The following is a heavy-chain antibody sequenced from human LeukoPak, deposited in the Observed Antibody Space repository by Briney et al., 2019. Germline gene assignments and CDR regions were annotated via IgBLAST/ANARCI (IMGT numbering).Heavy chain of an antibody. V-gene: IGHV3-30*02. CDR3: AKGGKYDILTGYRRSRLLGDF. CDR1: GFTFSSHG. J-gene: IGHJ4*02. D-gene: IGHD3-9*01. Sequence: QPGGSLRLSCAASGFTFSSHGMHWVRQTPAKGLEWVAFIRYDGSNKYYADSVKGRFIISRDNSKNTLFLQMNSLRPEDTAVYYCAKGGKYDILTGYRRSRLLGDFWGQGTLVTVSS. CDR2: IRYDGSNK.